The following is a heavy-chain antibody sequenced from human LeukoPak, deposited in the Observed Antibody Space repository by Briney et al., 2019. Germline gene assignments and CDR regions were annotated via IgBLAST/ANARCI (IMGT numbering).Heavy chain of an antibody. D-gene: IGHD5-18*01. J-gene: IGHJ4*02. Sequence: GGSLRLSCAASGFTFSRSAVHWVRQAPGKGLEWVAVISYDGSNKYYAGSVKGRFTISRDNSKNTLYLQMNSLRAEDTAVYYCARDGYGLDTPMVSTIFDYWGQGTLVTVSS. CDR2: ISYDGSNK. CDR3: ARDGYGLDTPMVSTIFDY. V-gene: IGHV3-30-3*01. CDR1: GFTFSRSA.